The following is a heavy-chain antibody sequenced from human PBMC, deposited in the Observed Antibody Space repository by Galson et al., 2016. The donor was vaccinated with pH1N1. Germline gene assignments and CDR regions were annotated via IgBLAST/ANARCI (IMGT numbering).Heavy chain of an antibody. V-gene: IGHV4-59*11. CDR2: VLYTGKT. Sequence: ETLSLTCSVSRGSITSHYWSWIRQPPGKGLEWIGYVLYTGKTNYNPSLKSRVTISLDTSEKQFSLTLSSVTAADTAIYYCARSGEIVSIPVPILWFDPWGQGTLVIVSS. CDR3: ARSGEIVSIPVPILWFDP. J-gene: IGHJ5*02. CDR1: RGSITSHY. D-gene: IGHD2-21*01.